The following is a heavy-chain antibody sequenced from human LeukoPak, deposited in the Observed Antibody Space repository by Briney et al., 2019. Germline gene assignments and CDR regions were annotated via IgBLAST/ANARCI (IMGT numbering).Heavy chain of an antibody. V-gene: IGHV4-34*01. CDR3: GREGSSRTIDY. CDR1: GGSFSGYY. Sequence: SETLSLTCAVYGGSFSGYYWSWIRQPPGKGLEWIGEINHSGSTNYNPSLKSRVTISVDTSKNQFSLKLSSVTAADTAVYYCGREGSSRTIDYWGQGTLVTVSS. J-gene: IGHJ4*02. D-gene: IGHD1/OR15-1a*01. CDR2: INHSGST.